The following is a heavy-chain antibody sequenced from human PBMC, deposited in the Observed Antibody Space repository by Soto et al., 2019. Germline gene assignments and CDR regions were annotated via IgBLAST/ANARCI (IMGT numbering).Heavy chain of an antibody. V-gene: IGHV3-23*01. CDR1: GITFSSYA. J-gene: IGHJ6*04. Sequence: EVQLLESGGGLVQPGGSLRLSCAASGITFSSYAMSWVLQAPGKGLEWVSAISGSGGSTYYADSVKGRFTISRDNSTNTRYRQMYSQRAEDTAVYYCAKDSAGTPRHYYYGMHVWGKGTTVTVSS. CDR2: ISGSGGST. D-gene: IGHD1-7*01. CDR3: AKDSAGTPRHYYYGMHV.